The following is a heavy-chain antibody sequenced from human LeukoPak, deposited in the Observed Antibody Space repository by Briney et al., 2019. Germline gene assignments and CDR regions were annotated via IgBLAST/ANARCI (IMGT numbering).Heavy chain of an antibody. CDR2: INHSGST. CDR3: ARGSLVGATYYYYYYGMDV. V-gene: IGHV4-31*03. J-gene: IGHJ6*02. D-gene: IGHD1-26*01. Sequence: PSQTLSLTCTVSGGSISSGGYYWSWIRRHPGKGLEWIGEINHSGSTNYNPSLKSRVTISVDTSKNQFSLKLSSVTAADTAVYYCARGSLVGATYYYYYYGMDVWGQGTTVTVSS. CDR1: GGSISSGGYY.